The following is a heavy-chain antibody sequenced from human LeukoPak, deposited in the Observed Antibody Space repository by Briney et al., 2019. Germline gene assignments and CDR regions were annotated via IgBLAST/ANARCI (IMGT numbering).Heavy chain of an antibody. V-gene: IGHV3-15*01. D-gene: IGHD5-12*01. CDR3: TTDWPMKVATTA. J-gene: IGHJ5*02. CDR2: IKSKTDGGII. Sequence: GGSLRLSCAASGFTFSDAWMSWVRQAPGKGLEWVGRIKSKTDGGIIDYAAPVKGRFTISREDSKNTLYLQMNSLKIEDTAVYYCTTDWPMKVATTAWGQGTLVTVSS. CDR1: GFTFSDAW.